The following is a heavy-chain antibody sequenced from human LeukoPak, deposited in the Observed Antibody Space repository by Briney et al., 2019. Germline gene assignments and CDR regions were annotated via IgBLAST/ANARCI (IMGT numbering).Heavy chain of an antibody. CDR3: ARRYNWNDRWD. J-gene: IGHJ4*02. CDR2: IYYSGST. V-gene: IGHV4-39*07. D-gene: IGHD1-1*01. CDR1: GGSISSTNYY. Sequence: SETLSLTCTVSGGSISSTNYYWGWIRQPPGKGLEWIGSIYYSGSTYYDPSLKSRLTISLDTSKNQFSLRLSSVTAADTAFYYCARRYNWNDRWDWGQGTLVTVSP.